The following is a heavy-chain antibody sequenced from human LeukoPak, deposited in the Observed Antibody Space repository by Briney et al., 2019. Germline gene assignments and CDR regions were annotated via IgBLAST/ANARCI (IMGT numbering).Heavy chain of an antibody. CDR1: GYSISRGYY. CDR3: ARVDSGDYVADY. V-gene: IGHV4-38-2*01. J-gene: IGHJ4*02. Sequence: PSETLSLTCAVSGYSISRGYYWGWIRQPPGKGLEWLGNIYHSGNSFYNPSLESRVIISVDTSRNQFSLKLKSVTAADTAVYYCARVDSGDYVADYWGQGTLVTVSS. D-gene: IGHD4-17*01. CDR2: IYHSGNS.